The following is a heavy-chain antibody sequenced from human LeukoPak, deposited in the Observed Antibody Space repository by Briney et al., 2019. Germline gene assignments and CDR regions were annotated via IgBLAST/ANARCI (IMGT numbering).Heavy chain of an antibody. Sequence: GASVKVSCKASGGTFSSYAISWVRQAPGQGLEWMGGIIPIFGTANYAQKFQGRVTITADESTSTAYMELSSLRSEDTAVYYCAGAEWELRREFDYWGQGTLVTVSS. V-gene: IGHV1-69*13. D-gene: IGHD1-26*01. CDR2: IIPIFGTA. CDR1: GGTFSSYA. J-gene: IGHJ4*02. CDR3: AGAEWELRREFDY.